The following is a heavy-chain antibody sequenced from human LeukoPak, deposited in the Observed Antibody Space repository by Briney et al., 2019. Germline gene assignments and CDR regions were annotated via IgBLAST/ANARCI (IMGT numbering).Heavy chain of an antibody. CDR1: GYTFTSYG. CDR3: ARADAAYDSSGYYFEVRYFDY. D-gene: IGHD3-22*01. CDR2: ISAYNGNT. Sequence: GASVKVSCKASGYTFTSYGISWVRQAPGQGLEWMGWISAYNGNTNYAQKLQGRVTMTTDTSTSTAYMELRSLRSDDTAVYYCARADAAYDSSGYYFEVRYFDYWGQGTLVTVSS. V-gene: IGHV1-18*01. J-gene: IGHJ4*02.